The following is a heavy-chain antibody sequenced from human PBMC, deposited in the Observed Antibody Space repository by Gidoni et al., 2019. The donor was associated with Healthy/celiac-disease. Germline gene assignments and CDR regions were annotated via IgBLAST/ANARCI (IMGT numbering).Heavy chain of an antibody. V-gene: IGHV4-34*01. D-gene: IGHD6-6*01. CDR2: INHSGST. Sequence: QVHLQQWGAGLLKPSETLSPTCAVYGGSFSGYYWSWIRQPPGKGLEWIGEINHSGSTNYNPSLKSRVTISVDTYKNQFSLKLSSVTAADTAVYYCARGRGSSSPWGQGTLVTVSS. J-gene: IGHJ5*02. CDR1: GGSFSGYY. CDR3: ARGRGSSSP.